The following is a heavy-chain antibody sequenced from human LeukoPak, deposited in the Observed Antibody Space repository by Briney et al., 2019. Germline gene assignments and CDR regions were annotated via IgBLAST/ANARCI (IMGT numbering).Heavy chain of an antibody. V-gene: IGHV3-30*03. J-gene: IGHJ3*02. CDR3: ASQSTPVLPFDI. Sequence: GGSLRLSCAASGFTFSSYGMHWVRQAPGKGLEWVAVISYDGSNKYYADSVKGRFTISRDNSKNTLYLQMNSLRVEDTAVYYCASQSTPVLPFDIWGQGTMVTVSS. CDR2: ISYDGSNK. CDR1: GFTFSSYG.